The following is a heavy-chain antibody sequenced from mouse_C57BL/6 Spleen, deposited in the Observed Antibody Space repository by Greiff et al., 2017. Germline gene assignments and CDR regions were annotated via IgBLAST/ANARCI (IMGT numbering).Heavy chain of an antibody. J-gene: IGHJ1*03. V-gene: IGHV1-69*01. CDR1: GYTFTSYW. CDR2: IDPSDSYT. Sequence: QVQLQQPGAELVMPGASVKLSCKASGYTFTSYWMHWVKQRPGQGLEWIGEIDPSDSYTTYNQKFKGKSTLTVDKSSSTAYMQLSSLTSEDSSVYYCALYYYGSSHWYFDVWGTGTTVTVSS. CDR3: ALYYYGSSHWYFDV. D-gene: IGHD1-1*01.